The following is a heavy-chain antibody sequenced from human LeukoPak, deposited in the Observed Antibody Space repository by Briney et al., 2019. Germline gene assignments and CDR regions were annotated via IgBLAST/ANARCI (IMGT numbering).Heavy chain of an antibody. Sequence: GRSLRLSCAASGFTFSSYSMNWVRQAPGKGLEWVSSISSSSSYIYYADSVKGRFTISRDNAKNSLYLQMNSLRAEDTAVYYCARDLAVGCSSTSCSGGFGYWGQGTLVTVSS. CDR2: ISSSSSYI. CDR3: ARDLAVGCSSTSCSGGFGY. J-gene: IGHJ4*02. V-gene: IGHV3-21*01. D-gene: IGHD2-2*01. CDR1: GFTFSSYS.